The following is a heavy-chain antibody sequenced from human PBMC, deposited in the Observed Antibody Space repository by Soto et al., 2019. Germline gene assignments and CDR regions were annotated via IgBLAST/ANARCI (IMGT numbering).Heavy chain of an antibody. J-gene: IGHJ6*02. Sequence: QVQLQESGPGLVKPSQTLSLTCTVSGGSISSGGYYWSWIRPHPGKGLEWIGYIDYSGSTYYNPSLKRRVTISVDTSKNQFSLKLSSVTAADTAVYYCAGGDCGGDCYPDYWCGMDVWGLGTTVTVCS. CDR1: GGSISSGGYY. CDR2: IDYSGST. CDR3: AGGDCGGDCYPDYWCGMDV. D-gene: IGHD2-21*02. V-gene: IGHV4-31*03.